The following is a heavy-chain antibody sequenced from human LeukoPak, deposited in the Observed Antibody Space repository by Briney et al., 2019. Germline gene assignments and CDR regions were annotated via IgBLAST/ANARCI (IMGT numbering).Heavy chain of an antibody. CDR3: ARAAVTTMNAFDI. Sequence: PGGSLRLSCAASGFTFSRYWMTWVRQTPGKGLEWVTSISSSSSYIYYADSVKGRFTISRDNAKNSLYLQMNSLRAEDTAVYYCARAAVTTMNAFDIWGQGTMVTVSS. V-gene: IGHV3-21*01. CDR1: GFTFSRYW. D-gene: IGHD4-17*01. J-gene: IGHJ3*02. CDR2: ISSSSSYI.